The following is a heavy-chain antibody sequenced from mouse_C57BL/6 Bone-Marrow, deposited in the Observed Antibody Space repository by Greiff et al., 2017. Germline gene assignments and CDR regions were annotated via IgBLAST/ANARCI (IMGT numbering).Heavy chain of an antibody. CDR1: GYTFTSYW. CDR3: ANTTPMDY. Sequence: QVQLQQPGAELVRPGTSVKLSCKASGYTFTSYWMHWVKQRPGQGLEWIGVIDPSDSYTNYNQKFKGKATLTVDTSSSTAYMQLSSLTSEDSAVYYYANTTPMDYWGQGTSVTVSS. J-gene: IGHJ4*01. D-gene: IGHD1-1*01. V-gene: IGHV1-59*01. CDR2: IDPSDSYT.